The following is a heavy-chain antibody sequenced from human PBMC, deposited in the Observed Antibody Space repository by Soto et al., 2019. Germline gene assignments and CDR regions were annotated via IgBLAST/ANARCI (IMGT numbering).Heavy chain of an antibody. Sequence: SETLSLTCTVSGGSISSGGYYWSWIRQHPGKGLEWIGYIYYSGSTYYNPSLKSRVTISVDTSKNQFSLKLSSVTAADTAVYYCARRVGRLHNWFDPWGQGTLVTVSS. V-gene: IGHV4-31*03. CDR1: GGSISSGGYY. CDR3: ARRVGRLHNWFDP. CDR2: IYYSGST. J-gene: IGHJ5*02.